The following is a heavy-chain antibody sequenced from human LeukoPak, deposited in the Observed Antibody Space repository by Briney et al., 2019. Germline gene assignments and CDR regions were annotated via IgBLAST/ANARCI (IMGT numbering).Heavy chain of an antibody. Sequence: ASVKVSFKASGYTFTSYDINWVRQATGQGLEWMGWMNPNSGNTGYAQKFQGRVTMTRNTSISTAYMELSSLRSEDTAVYYCARGNYDSSGYYYDGGYWGQGTLVTVSS. CDR2: MNPNSGNT. CDR1: GYTFTSYD. V-gene: IGHV1-8*01. D-gene: IGHD3-22*01. J-gene: IGHJ4*02. CDR3: ARGNYDSSGYYYDGGY.